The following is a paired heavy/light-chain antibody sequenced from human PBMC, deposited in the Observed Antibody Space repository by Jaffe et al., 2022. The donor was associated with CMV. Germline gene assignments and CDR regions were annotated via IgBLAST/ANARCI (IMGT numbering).Heavy chain of an antibody. CDR2: INHSGST. CDR3: ARGVGEDIVVVPAAQRSDYYYYGMDV. J-gene: IGHJ6*02. CDR1: GGSFSGYY. Sequence: QVQLQQWGAGLLKPSETLSLTCAVYGGSFSGYYWSWIRQPPGKGLEWIGEINHSGSTNYNPSLKSRVTISVDTSKNQFSLKLSSVTAADTAVYYCARGVGEDIVVVPAAQRSDYYYYGMDVWGQGTTVTVSS. D-gene: IGHD2-2*01. V-gene: IGHV4-34*01.
Light chain of an antibody. V-gene: IGKV1-39*01. CDR1: QSISSY. CDR2: AAS. J-gene: IGKJ2*01. Sequence: DIQMTQSPSSLSASVGDRVTITCRASQSISSYLNWYQQKPGKAPKLLIYAASSLQSGVPSRFSGSGSGTDFTLTISSLQPEDFATYYCQQSYSTPLTFGQGTKLEIK. CDR3: QQSYSTPLT.